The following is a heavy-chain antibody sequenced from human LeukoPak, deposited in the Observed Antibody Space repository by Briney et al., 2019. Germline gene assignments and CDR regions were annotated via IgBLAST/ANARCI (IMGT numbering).Heavy chain of an antibody. CDR3: ARRAYCGSDCRSDAFDI. CDR1: GGSISSSGYY. V-gene: IGHV4-39*01. CDR2: IYYSGST. J-gene: IGHJ3*02. Sequence: PSETLSLTCTVTGGSISSSGYYWGWIRQPPGKGLEWIGSIYYSGSTYYNPSLKSRVTISVDTSKNQISLKLSSVYAADTAVYYCARRAYCGSDCRSDAFDIWGQGTMVTVSS. D-gene: IGHD2-21*02.